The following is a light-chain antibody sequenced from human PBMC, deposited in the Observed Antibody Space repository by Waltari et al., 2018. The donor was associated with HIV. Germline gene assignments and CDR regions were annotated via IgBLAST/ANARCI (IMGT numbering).Light chain of an antibody. CDR3: QHFNSVPYP. J-gene: IGKJ2*01. V-gene: IGKV1-8*01. CDR2: SVS. Sequence: IQLTQSPSSLSASPGDRVVLTCRACPSVYNFLACYQQKPAAAPRLPIYSVSSLQPGAPSRFSGSGSGTEFALTISSLQSEDFATYYCQHFNSVPYPFGQGTKVELK. CDR1: PSVYNF.